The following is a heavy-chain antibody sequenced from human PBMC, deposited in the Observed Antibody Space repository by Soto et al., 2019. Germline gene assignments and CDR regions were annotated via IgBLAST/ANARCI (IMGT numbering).Heavy chain of an antibody. Sequence: QVQLQESGPGLVKPSETLSLTCTVSGASLSNYYWSWIRQPPGKGLEWIGYIYYSGRTNYNPSLKSRLTSSLDTSKNQATLKLNSVTAADTAEYYCARNYHGGNPFFANWGQGTLVTVSS. D-gene: IGHD2-15*01. CDR3: ARNYHGGNPFFAN. V-gene: IGHV4-59*01. J-gene: IGHJ4*02. CDR1: GASLSNYY. CDR2: IYYSGRT.